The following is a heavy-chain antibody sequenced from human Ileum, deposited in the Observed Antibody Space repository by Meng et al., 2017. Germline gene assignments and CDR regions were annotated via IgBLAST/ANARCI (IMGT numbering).Heavy chain of an antibody. V-gene: IGHV4-34*01. J-gene: IGHJ4*02. Sequence: QVQLNQWGGGLLKPSEALSLTCAVFGGSFNDYYWSWVRQSPGKGLEWIGQIHHSGRTNYKSSLERRVTISVDTSKSQFSLKLTSVTAADTAMYYCVRGPARETHDFDYWGQGALVTVSS. D-gene: IGHD1-26*01. CDR2: IHHSGRT. CDR1: GGSFNDYY. CDR3: VRGPARETHDFDY.